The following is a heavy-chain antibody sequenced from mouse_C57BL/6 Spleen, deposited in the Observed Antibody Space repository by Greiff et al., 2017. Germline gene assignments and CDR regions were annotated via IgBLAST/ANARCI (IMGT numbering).Heavy chain of an antibody. CDR2: IYPGDGDT. J-gene: IGHJ3*01. Sequence: VQLQQSGAELVKPGASVKISCKASGYAFSSYWMNWVKQRPGQGLEWIGQIYPGDGDTNYNGKFKGKATLTADKSSSTAYMQRSSLTSEDSAVYFGARGSDYGSRFAYWGQGTLVTVSA. D-gene: IGHD1-1*01. V-gene: IGHV1-80*01. CDR3: ARGSDYGSRFAY. CDR1: GYAFSSYW.